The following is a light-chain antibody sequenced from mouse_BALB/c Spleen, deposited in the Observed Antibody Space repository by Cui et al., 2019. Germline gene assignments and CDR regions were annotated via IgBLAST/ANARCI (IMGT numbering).Light chain of an antibody. V-gene: IGKV10-94*01. CDR3: QQGQSYPRT. J-gene: IGKJ1*01. Sequence: DIQMNQSPSSLSASLGETITITRHASQNINVWLSWYQQKPGNIPKLLIYKASNLHTGVPSRFSGSGSGTGFTLTISSLQPEDIATYYCQQGQSYPRTFGGGTELEIK. CDR1: QNINVW. CDR2: KAS.